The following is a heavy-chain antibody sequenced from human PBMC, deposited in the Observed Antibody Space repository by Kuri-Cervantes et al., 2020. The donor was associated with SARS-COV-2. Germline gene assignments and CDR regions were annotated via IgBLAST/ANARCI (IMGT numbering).Heavy chain of an antibody. CDR2: IRYDGSNK. CDR1: GFTFSSYG. J-gene: IGHJ5*02. V-gene: IGHV3-30*02. Sequence: EGSLRLSCAASGFTFSSYGMHWVRQAPVKGLEWVAFIRYDGSNKYYADSVKGRFTISRGNSKNTLYLQMNSLRAEDTAVYYCAKSVPVWQQLPYNWFDPWGQGTLVTVSS. D-gene: IGHD6-13*01. CDR3: AKSVPVWQQLPYNWFDP.